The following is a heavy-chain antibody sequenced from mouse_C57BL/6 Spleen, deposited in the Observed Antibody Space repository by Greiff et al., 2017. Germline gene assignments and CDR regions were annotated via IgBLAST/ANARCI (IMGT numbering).Heavy chain of an antibody. J-gene: IGHJ4*01. CDR3: ARWAWGDAYYYAMDY. V-gene: IGHV1-26*01. CDR2: INPNNGGT. CDR1: GYTFTDYY. Sequence: EVQLQQSGPELVKPGASVKISCKASGYTFTDYYMNWVKQSHGKSLEWIGDINPNNGGTSYNQKFKGKATLTVDKSSSTAYMELRSLTSEDSAVYYCARWAWGDAYYYAMDYWGQGTSVTDSS. D-gene: IGHD3-3*01.